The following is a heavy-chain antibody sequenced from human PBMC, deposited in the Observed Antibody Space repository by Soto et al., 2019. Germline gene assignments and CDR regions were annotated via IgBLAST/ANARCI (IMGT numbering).Heavy chain of an antibody. J-gene: IGHJ6*02. Sequence: QVQLVQSGAEVKKPGSSVKVSCKASGGTFSSYAISWVRQAPGQGLEWMGGIIPIFGTANYAQKFQGRVTITADEATSTAYMELSSLRSEDTAVYYCAGFDNWNDHYYYGMDVWGQGTTVTVSS. D-gene: IGHD1-20*01. V-gene: IGHV1-69*01. CDR3: AGFDNWNDHYYYGMDV. CDR2: IIPIFGTA. CDR1: GGTFSSYA.